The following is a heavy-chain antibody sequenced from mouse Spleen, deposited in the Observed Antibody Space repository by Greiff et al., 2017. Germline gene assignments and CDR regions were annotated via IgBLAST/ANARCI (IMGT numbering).Heavy chain of an antibody. CDR1: GYTFTSYW. J-gene: IGHJ2*01. V-gene: IGHV1-50*01. Sequence: QVQLKQPGAELVKPGASVKLSCKASGYTFTSYWMQWVKQRPGQGLEWIGEIDPSDSYTNYNQKFKGKATLTVDTSSSTAYMQLSSLTSEDSAVYYCARAVWFDYWGQGTTLTVSS. CDR3: ARAVWFDY. D-gene: IGHD3-3*01. CDR2: IDPSDSYT.